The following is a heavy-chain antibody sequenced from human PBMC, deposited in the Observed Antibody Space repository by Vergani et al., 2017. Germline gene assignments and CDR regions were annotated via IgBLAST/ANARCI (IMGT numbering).Heavy chain of an antibody. CDR3: AKSSSLALLWFGELSPSDAFDI. D-gene: IGHD3-10*01. CDR2: ISGDGGST. CDR1: GFTFDDYA. V-gene: IGHV3-43*02. J-gene: IGHJ3*02. Sequence: EVQLVESGGGVVQPGGSLRLSCAASGFTFDDYAMHWVRQAPGKGLEWVSLISGDGGSTYYADSVKGRFTISRDNSKNTLYLQMNSLRAEDTAVYYCAKSSSLALLWFGELSPSDAFDIWGQGTMVTVSS.